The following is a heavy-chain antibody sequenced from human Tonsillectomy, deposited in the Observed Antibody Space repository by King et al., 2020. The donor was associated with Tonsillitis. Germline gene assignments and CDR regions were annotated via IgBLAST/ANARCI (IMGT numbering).Heavy chain of an antibody. V-gene: IGHV3-23*04. CDR1: GFTFSSYA. D-gene: IGHD6-13*01. J-gene: IGHJ1*01. Sequence: VQLVESGGGLVQPGGSLRLSCAASGFTFSSYAMSWVRQAPGKGLEWVSAISGSGGSTYYADSVKGRFTISRDNSKNTLYLQMNSLRAEDTAVYYCAKVYRSSWYGDMNYFQHWGQGTLVTVSS. CDR2: ISGSGGST. CDR3: AKVYRSSWYGDMNYFQH.